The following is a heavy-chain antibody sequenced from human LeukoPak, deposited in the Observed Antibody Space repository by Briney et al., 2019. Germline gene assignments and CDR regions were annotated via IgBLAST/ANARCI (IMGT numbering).Heavy chain of an antibody. Sequence: SETLSLTCTVSGGSISSYYWSWIRQPPGKGLEWIGYIYYSGSTNYTPSRKSRVTISVDTSKNQFSLKLSSVTAADTAVYYCARDRVGATTGFDYWGQGTLVTVSS. CDR3: ARDRVGATTGFDY. CDR1: GGSISSYY. J-gene: IGHJ4*02. D-gene: IGHD1-26*01. V-gene: IGHV4-59*01. CDR2: IYYSGST.